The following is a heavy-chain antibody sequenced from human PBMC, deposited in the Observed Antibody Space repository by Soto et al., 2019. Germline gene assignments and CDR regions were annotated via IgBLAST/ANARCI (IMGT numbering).Heavy chain of an antibody. Sequence: PGGSLRLSCAASGFTFSSYAMSWVRQAPGKGLEWVSAISGSGGSTYYADSVKGRFTISRDNSKNTLYLQMNSLRAEDTAVYYYAKDFAAMVIRAGYFDYWGQGTLVTVSS. CDR2: ISGSGGST. V-gene: IGHV3-23*01. J-gene: IGHJ4*02. CDR1: GFTFSSYA. D-gene: IGHD5-18*01. CDR3: AKDFAAMVIRAGYFDY.